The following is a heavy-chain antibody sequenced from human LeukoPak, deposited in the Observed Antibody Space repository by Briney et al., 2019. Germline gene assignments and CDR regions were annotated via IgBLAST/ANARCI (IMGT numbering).Heavy chain of an antibody. Sequence: NPSETLSLTCAVYGGSFSGYYWSWIRQPPGKGLEWIGEINHSGSTNYNPSLKSRVTISVDTSKNQSSLKLSSVTAADTAVYYCARPKGIGRYYGSGSYYDYWGQGTLVTVSS. CDR3: ARPKGIGRYYGSGSYYDY. D-gene: IGHD3-10*01. J-gene: IGHJ4*02. CDR2: INHSGST. V-gene: IGHV4-34*01. CDR1: GGSFSGYY.